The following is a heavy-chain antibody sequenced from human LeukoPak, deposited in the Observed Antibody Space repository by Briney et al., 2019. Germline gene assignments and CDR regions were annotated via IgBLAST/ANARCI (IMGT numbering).Heavy chain of an antibody. CDR1: GYTFSAYG. J-gene: IGHJ4*02. CDR2: IIPIFGTA. Sequence: GASVKVSCKASGYTFSAYGITWVRQAPGQGLEWMGGIIPIFGTANYAQKFQGRVTITADESTSTAYMELSSLRSEDTAVYYCARADPYYYDSSGFDYWGQGTLVTVSS. V-gene: IGHV1-69*13. D-gene: IGHD3-22*01. CDR3: ARADPYYYDSSGFDY.